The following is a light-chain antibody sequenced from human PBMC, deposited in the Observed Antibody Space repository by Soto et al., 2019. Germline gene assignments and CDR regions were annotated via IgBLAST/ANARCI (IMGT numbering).Light chain of an antibody. CDR1: SSNIGNNY. V-gene: IGLV1-47*01. J-gene: IGLJ2*01. Sequence: QPVLTQPPSASGTPGQRVTISCSGSSSNIGNNYVYWYQKLPGTAPKLLIYRSNQRPSGVPDRFSGSKSGTSASLAISGLRSEDEADYYCAAWDDSLSGYVIFGGGTKVTVL. CDR3: AAWDDSLSGYVI. CDR2: RSN.